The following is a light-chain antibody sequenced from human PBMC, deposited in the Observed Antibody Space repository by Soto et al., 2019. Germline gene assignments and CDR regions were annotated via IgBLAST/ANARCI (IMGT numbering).Light chain of an antibody. CDR2: DAS. J-gene: IGKJ4*01. Sequence: ETVLTQYPGTLSLSPGERASLSCRASQSISGRYLAWYQQKPGQAPRHLIEDASSRATGIPGRFSGSGSVTDYILAISRLEPVDFAVYYCQQDGSSPLPFGGGTKVEIK. V-gene: IGKV3-20*01. CDR1: QSISGRY. CDR3: QQDGSSPLP.